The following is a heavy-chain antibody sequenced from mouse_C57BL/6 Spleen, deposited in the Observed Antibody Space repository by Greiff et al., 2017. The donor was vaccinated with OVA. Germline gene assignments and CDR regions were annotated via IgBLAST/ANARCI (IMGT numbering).Heavy chain of an antibody. CDR2: IRSKSNNYAT. CDR1: GFSFNTYA. V-gene: IGHV10-1*01. J-gene: IGHJ3*01. CDR3: VRYDYDSAY. D-gene: IGHD2-4*01. Sequence: EVKLQESGGGLVQPKGSLKLSCAASGFSFNTYAMNWVRQAPGKGLEWVARIRSKSNNYATYYADSVKDRFTISRDDSESMLYLQMNNLKTEDTAMYYCVRYDYDSAYWGQGTLVTVSA.